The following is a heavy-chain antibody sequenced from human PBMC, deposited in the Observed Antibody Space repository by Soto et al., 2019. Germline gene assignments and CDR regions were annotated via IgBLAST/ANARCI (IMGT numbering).Heavy chain of an antibody. CDR2: ISYDGSSK. D-gene: IGHD3-10*01. V-gene: IGHV3-30*18. J-gene: IGHJ4*02. Sequence: QVPLVESGGGVVQPGRSLRLACAASGFTFSGYGMHWVRQAPGKGLEWVAVISYDGSSKFYAESVRGRFTISRDNSKNRLYLELNSLRAEDTALYYCAKERVVRGGTDYGGQGTLVTVSS. CDR1: GFTFSGYG. CDR3: AKERVVRGGTDY.